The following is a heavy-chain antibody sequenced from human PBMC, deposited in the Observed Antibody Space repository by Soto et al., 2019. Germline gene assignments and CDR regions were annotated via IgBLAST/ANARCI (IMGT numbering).Heavy chain of an antibody. Sequence: GGSLRLSCTASVFTFSSYAMTRVRQPPGKGLEWVSAISGSGGSTYPPDSVTGRFTISRHNYKTTVYLQMNSLRAEDTAVYYCAKMIFSPLIGNSALFDYWGQGTLVTVSS. CDR1: VFTFSSYA. J-gene: IGHJ4*02. D-gene: IGHD2-21*01. CDR2: ISGSGGST. CDR3: AKMIFSPLIGNSALFDY. V-gene: IGHV3-23*01.